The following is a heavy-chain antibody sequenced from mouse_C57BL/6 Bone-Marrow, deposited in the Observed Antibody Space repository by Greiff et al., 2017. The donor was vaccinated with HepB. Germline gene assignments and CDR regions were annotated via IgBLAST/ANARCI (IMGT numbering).Heavy chain of an antibody. J-gene: IGHJ1*03. V-gene: IGHV14-4*01. D-gene: IGHD1-1*01. CDR2: IDPENGDT. CDR1: GFNIKDDY. CDR3: TTTYYSGRRRYFDV. Sequence: VQLKESGAELVRPGASVKLSCTASGFNIKDDYMHWVKQRPEQGLEWIGWIDPENGDTEYASKFQGKATITADTSSNTAYLQISSLTSEDTAVYYSTTTYYSGRRRYFDVWGTGTPVTVSS.